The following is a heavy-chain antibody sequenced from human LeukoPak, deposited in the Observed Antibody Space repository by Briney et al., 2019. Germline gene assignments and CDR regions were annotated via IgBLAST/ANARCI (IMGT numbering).Heavy chain of an antibody. D-gene: IGHD2-2*01. Sequence: QPGGSLRLSCAGSGITFSTYWMHWVRQAPGKGLVWVSRMNSDGTITTYADSVKGRFTISRDNAKNTLYLQMNSLSADDTALYYCARAHCSTTSCHFDLWGQGTLVTVSS. V-gene: IGHV3-74*01. CDR3: ARAHCSTTSCHFDL. CDR2: MNSDGTIT. J-gene: IGHJ4*02. CDR1: GITFSTYW.